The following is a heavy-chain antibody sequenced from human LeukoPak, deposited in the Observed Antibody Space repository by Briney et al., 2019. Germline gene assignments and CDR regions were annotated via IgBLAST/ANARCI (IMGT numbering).Heavy chain of an antibody. D-gene: IGHD6-19*01. V-gene: IGHV1-18*01. CDR1: GYTFTSYG. J-gene: IGHJ4*02. Sequence: GASVTVSCTASGYTFTSYGISWVRQAPGQGLEWMGWVSAYNGNTKYAQKLQGRVTMTTDTSTSTAYMELRSLRSDDTAVYYCARGGVSSGWYGSYFDYWGQGTLVTVSS. CDR3: ARGGVSSGWYGSYFDY. CDR2: VSAYNGNT.